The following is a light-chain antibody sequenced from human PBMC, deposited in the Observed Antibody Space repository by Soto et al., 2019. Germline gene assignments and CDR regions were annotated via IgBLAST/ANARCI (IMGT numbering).Light chain of an antibody. CDR3: SSYTSSSTL. CDR2: EVS. Sequence: QSVLTQPASVSGSPGQSITISCTGTSSDVGSYNYVSWYQQHPGKAPKLMIYEVSNRPSGGSSRFSGSKSGNTASLTISGLQAEDEADYYCSSYTSSSTLFGTGTKVTVL. J-gene: IGLJ1*01. V-gene: IGLV2-14*01. CDR1: SSDVGSYNY.